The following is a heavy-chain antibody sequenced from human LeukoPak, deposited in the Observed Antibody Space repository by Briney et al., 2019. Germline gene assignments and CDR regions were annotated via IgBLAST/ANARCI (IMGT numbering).Heavy chain of an antibody. V-gene: IGHV4-59*01. D-gene: IGHD3-16*01. Sequence: SETLSHTCTVSGGSISSYYWSWIRQPPGKGLEWIGYIYYSGNTNYNASLKSRVTMSIDTSKNHFSLRLNSVTAADTAVYHCARVGDGTFDIWGRGTVVIVSS. CDR1: GGSISSYY. J-gene: IGHJ3*02. CDR2: IYYSGNT. CDR3: ARVGDGTFDI.